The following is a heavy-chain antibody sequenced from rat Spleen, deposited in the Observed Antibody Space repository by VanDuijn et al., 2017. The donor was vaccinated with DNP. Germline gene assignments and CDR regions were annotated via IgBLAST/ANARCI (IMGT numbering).Heavy chain of an antibody. CDR1: GFSLTSNS. CDR2: IWTGGST. J-gene: IGHJ3*01. CDR3: TLPGYNWGFAY. V-gene: IGHV2-1*01. Sequence: QVQLKESGPGLVQPSQTLSLTCTVSGFSLTSNSVHWVRQPPGKGLEWVGAIWTGGSTDYNSALKSRLSISRDTSKSQVFLKMNSLQTEDTAIYFCTLPGYNWGFAYWGQGTLVTVSS. D-gene: IGHD1-4*01.